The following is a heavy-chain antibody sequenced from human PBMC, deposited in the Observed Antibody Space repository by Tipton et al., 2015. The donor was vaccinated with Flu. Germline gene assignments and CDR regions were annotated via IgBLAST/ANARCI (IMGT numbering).Heavy chain of an antibody. V-gene: IGHV3-23*01. CDR2: FSASGGRT. CDR3: ARRDFSNYVSEPKNWFDP. Sequence: GSLRLSCAASGFTFSRYAMSWVRQAPGKGLEWVSSFSASGGRTYYADSVKGRFSISRDNSKNMLYLRMDSLSAEDTAIYYCARRDFSNYVSEPKNWFDPWGQGTLVTVSS. D-gene: IGHD4-11*01. J-gene: IGHJ5*02. CDR1: GFTFSRYA.